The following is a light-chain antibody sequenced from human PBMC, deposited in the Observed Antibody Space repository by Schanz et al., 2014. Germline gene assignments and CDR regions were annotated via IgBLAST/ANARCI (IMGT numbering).Light chain of an antibody. J-gene: IGLJ3*02. CDR1: SSDVGAYNS. V-gene: IGLV2-8*01. CDR3: CSYAGTNTRRWV. Sequence: QSALTQPPSASGSPGQSVTVSCAGTSSDVGAYNSVSWYQQHPGKAPKLMIYEVNKRPSGVPDRFSGSKSGNTASLTVSGLQAEDEADYYCCSYAGTNTRRWVFGGGTKLTVL. CDR2: EVN.